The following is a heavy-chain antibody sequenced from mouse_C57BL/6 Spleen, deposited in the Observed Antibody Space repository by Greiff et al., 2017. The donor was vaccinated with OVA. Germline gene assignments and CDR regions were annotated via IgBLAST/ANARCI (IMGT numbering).Heavy chain of an antibody. CDR3: ARPHYYGSNWYFDV. V-gene: IGHV1-69*01. D-gene: IGHD1-1*01. Sequence: VQLQQPGAELVMPGASVKLSCKASGYTFTSYWMHWVKQRPGQGLEWIGEIDPSDSYTNYNQKFKGKSTLTVDKSSSTAYMQLSSLTSEDSAVYYCARPHYYGSNWYFDVWGTGTTVTVSS. CDR1: GYTFTSYW. J-gene: IGHJ1*03. CDR2: IDPSDSYT.